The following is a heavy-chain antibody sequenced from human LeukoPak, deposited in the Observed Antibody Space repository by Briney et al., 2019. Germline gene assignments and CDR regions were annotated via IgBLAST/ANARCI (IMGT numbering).Heavy chain of an antibody. CDR2: ISYDGSNT. D-gene: IGHD3-16*01. CDR1: GFTFTSYG. V-gene: IGHV3-30*18. CDR3: AKDDSTLGQSVNHYFDC. Sequence: PGRSLRLSCAASGFTFTSYGMHWVRQAPGKGLEWVAVISYDGSNTYYADSVKGRFTISRDDSKNTLFLHMNSLRAEDTAVYFCAKDDSTLGQSVNHYFDCWGQGTLVTVSS. J-gene: IGHJ4*02.